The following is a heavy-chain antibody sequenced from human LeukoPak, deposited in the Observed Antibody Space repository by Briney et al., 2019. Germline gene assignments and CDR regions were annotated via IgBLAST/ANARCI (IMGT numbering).Heavy chain of an antibody. D-gene: IGHD3-10*01. Sequence: SETLSLTCAVSGASISSSNYYWGWVRQSPGKGLEWIGNIYSSGNTYYNASLKSRVTMYIDTSKNQFSLKLSSVTAADTAVYYCARHLGRWYYYGSGSIPKSANDAFDIWGQGTMVTVSS. CDR2: IYSSGNT. V-gene: IGHV4-39*01. J-gene: IGHJ3*02. CDR1: GASISSSNYY. CDR3: ARHLGRWYYYGSGSIPKSANDAFDI.